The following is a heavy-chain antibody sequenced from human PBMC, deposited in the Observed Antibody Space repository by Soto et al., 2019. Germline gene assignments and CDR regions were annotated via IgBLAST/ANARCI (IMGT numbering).Heavy chain of an antibody. V-gene: IGHV3-23*01. CDR3: AKASRSNHANYGFWSGHWRDYYYYYGMDV. Sequence: PGGSLRLSCAASGFTFSSYAMSWVRQAPGKGLEWVSAISGSGGSTYYADSVKGRFTISRDNSKNTLYLQMNSLRAEDTAVYYCAKASRSNHANYGFWSGHWRDYYYYYGMDVWGQGTTVTVSS. J-gene: IGHJ6*02. CDR2: ISGSGGST. CDR1: GFTFSSYA. D-gene: IGHD3-3*01.